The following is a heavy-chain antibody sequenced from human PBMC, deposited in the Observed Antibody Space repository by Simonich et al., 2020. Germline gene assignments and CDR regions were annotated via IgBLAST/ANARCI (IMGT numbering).Heavy chain of an antibody. CDR2: INPNSGGT. J-gene: IGHJ3*02. CDR3: ARDPVVPAAIRNAFDI. V-gene: IGHV1-2*02. CDR1: GYTFTGYY. D-gene: IGHD2-2*01. Sequence: QVQLVQTGAEVKKPGASVKVSCKASGYTFTGYYMHWVRQAPGQGRGGMGWINPNSGGTNYAQKFQGRVTRTRDTSISTAYMELSRLRSDDTAVYYCARDPVVPAAIRNAFDIWGQGTMVTVSS.